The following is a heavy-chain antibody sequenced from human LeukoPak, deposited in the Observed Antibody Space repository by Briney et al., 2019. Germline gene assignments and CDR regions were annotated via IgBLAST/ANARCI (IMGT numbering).Heavy chain of an antibody. V-gene: IGHV1-24*01. CDR2: FDPEDGET. CDR1: GYTLTELS. Sequence: ASVKVSCKVSGYTLTELSMHWVRQAPGKGLEWMGGFDPEDGETIYARKFQGRVTMTEDTSTDTAHMELSSLRSEDTAVYYCATETPRVVAATLIYYYYYGMDVWGQGTTVTVSS. CDR3: ATETPRVVAATLIYYYYYGMDV. J-gene: IGHJ6*02. D-gene: IGHD2-15*01.